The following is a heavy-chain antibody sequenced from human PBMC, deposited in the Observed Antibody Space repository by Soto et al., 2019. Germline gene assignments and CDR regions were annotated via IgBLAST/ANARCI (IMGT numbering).Heavy chain of an antibody. CDR3: ARLPFPYYYMDV. V-gene: IGHV4-59*08. Sequence: SETLSLTCTVSGGSISSYYWSWIRQPPGKGLEWIGYIYYSGSTNYNPSLKSRVTISVDTSKNQFSLKLSSVTAADTAVYYCARLPFPYYYMDVWGKGTTVTVSS. J-gene: IGHJ6*03. CDR2: IYYSGST. CDR1: GGSISSYY.